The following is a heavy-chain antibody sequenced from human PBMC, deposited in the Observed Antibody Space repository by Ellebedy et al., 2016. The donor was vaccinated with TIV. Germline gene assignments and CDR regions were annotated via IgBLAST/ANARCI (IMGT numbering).Heavy chain of an antibody. CDR2: IYYSGNT. J-gene: IGHJ5*02. V-gene: IGHV4-39*01. CDR3: ARLYDNWIDP. Sequence: MPSETLSFTCTVSGGSMSISSYYWGWIRQSPGKGLEWIGSIYYSGNTYYNPSLNSRVTISVDTSKNQFSLNLGSVTAADTAIYYCARLYDNWIDPWGQGTLVIVSS. D-gene: IGHD3-16*01. CDR1: GGSMSISSYY.